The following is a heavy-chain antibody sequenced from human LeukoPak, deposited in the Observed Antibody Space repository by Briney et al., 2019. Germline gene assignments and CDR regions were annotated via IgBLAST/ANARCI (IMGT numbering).Heavy chain of an antibody. CDR2: IYYSGST. Sequence: TSETLSLTCTVSGGSISSYYWSWIRQPPGKGLEWIEYIYYSGSTNYNPSLKSRVTISVETSKNQFSLKLSSVTAADTAVYYCARSGVVDLDYWGQGTLVTVSS. CDR1: GGSISSYY. D-gene: IGHD3-22*01. V-gene: IGHV4-59*08. CDR3: ARSGVVDLDY. J-gene: IGHJ4*02.